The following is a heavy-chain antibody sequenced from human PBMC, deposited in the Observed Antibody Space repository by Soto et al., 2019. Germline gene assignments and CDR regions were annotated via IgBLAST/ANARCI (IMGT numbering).Heavy chain of an antibody. CDR1: GGSISRSNW. D-gene: IGHD3-9*01. J-gene: IGHJ6*02. V-gene: IGHV4-4*02. Sequence: QVQLRESGPGLVKPSGTLSLTCAVSGGSISRSNWWSWVRQPPGKGLEWIGEIYHSGSTNYNPSLKSRVTISVDKSKNQFSLKLSSVTAADTAVYYCASRLAGYYSGMDVWGQGTTVTVSS. CDR3: ASRLAGYYSGMDV. CDR2: IYHSGST.